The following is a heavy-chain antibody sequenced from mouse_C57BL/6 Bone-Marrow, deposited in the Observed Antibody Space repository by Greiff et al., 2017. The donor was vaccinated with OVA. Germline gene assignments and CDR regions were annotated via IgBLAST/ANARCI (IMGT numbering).Heavy chain of an antibody. J-gene: IGHJ3*01. Sequence: VQLQQSGGDLVKPGGSLKLSCAASGFTFSSYGMSWVRQTPDKRLEWVATISSGGSYTYYPDSVKGRFTISRDNAKNTLYLQMSSLKSEDTAMYYCARSSAYYGSSLFAYWGQGTLVTVSA. V-gene: IGHV5-6*01. CDR1: GFTFSSYG. CDR2: ISSGGSYT. D-gene: IGHD1-1*01. CDR3: ARSSAYYGSSLFAY.